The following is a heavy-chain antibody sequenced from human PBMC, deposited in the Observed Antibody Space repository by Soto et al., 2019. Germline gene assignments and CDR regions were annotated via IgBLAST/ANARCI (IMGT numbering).Heavy chain of an antibody. Sequence: GESLKISCKGSGYSFTSYWISWVRQMPGKGLEWMGRIDPSDSYTNYSPSFQGHVTISADKSISTAYLQWSSLKASDTAVYYCARSALNDFWSGYYPRDHGMDVWGQGTTVTVSS. CDR1: GYSFTSYW. J-gene: IGHJ6*02. CDR2: IDPSDSYT. D-gene: IGHD3-3*01. CDR3: ARSALNDFWSGYYPRDHGMDV. V-gene: IGHV5-10-1*01.